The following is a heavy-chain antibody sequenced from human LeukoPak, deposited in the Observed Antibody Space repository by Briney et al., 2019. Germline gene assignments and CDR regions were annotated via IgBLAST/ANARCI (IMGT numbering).Heavy chain of an antibody. V-gene: IGHV1-2*02. D-gene: IGHD5-18*01. Sequence: ASVKVSCKASGGTFSSYAISWVRQAPGQGLEWMGWINPNSGGTNYAQKFQGRVTMTRDTSISTAYMELSRLRSDDTAVYYCAREWSTAMVTFDYWGQGTLVTVSS. CDR1: GGTFSSYA. CDR3: AREWSTAMVTFDY. CDR2: INPNSGGT. J-gene: IGHJ4*02.